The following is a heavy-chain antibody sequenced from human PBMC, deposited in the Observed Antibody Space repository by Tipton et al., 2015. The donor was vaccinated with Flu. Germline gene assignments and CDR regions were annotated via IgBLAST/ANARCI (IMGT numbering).Heavy chain of an antibody. V-gene: IGHV3-7*01. J-gene: IGHJ4*02. D-gene: IGHD6-13*01. Sequence: SLRLSYAASGFTFSSYWMSWVRQAPGKGLEWVANIKQDGSEKYYVDSVKGRFTISRDNAKNSLYLQMNSLRAEDTAVYYCARDRSSSWYGLDYWGQGTLVTVSS. CDR2: IKQDGSEK. CDR3: ARDRSSSWYGLDY. CDR1: GFTFSSYW.